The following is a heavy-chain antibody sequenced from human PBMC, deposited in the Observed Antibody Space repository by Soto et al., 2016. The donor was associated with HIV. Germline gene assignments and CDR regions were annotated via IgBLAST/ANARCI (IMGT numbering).Heavy chain of an antibody. D-gene: IGHD6-19*01. CDR2: INPDTGYT. CDR3: ARDLQQWLVRGPFDY. Sequence: QVQLVQSGAEVKKPGASVKASCKASGNTFSGYYMHWLRQTRGQGLEWMGWINPDTGYTNYAQKFQDRITMTRDTSVSTVYMELSRLRSDDTAVYYCARDLQQWLVRGPFDYWGQGTLVTVSS. J-gene: IGHJ4*02. CDR1: GNTFSGYY. V-gene: IGHV1-2*02.